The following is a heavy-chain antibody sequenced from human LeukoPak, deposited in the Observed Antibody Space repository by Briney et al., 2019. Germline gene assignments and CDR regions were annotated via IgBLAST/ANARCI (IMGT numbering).Heavy chain of an antibody. D-gene: IGHD3-22*01. CDR3: ARLIYDSSGYFDY. J-gene: IGHJ4*02. CDR1: GYSFINHW. CDR2: MYPDDSDT. V-gene: IGHV5-51*01. Sequence: GESLNISCKAFGYSFINHWIGWVRQKPGKGLEGVGIMYPDDSDTRYSPSFQGQVSISADKSLSTAYLQWSSLKASDTAMYYCARLIYDSSGYFDYWGQGTLVTVSS.